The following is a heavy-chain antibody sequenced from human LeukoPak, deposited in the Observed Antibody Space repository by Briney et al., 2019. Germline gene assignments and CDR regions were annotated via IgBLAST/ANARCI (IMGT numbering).Heavy chain of an antibody. J-gene: IGHJ3*02. Sequence: ASVKVSCKASGYTFTSYGISWVRQAPGQGLEWMGWISAYNGNTNYAQKLQGRVTMTTDTSTSTAYMELRSLRSDDTAVYYCARSVSGIAAASTGAFDIWGQGTMVTVSS. CDR3: ARSVSGIAAASTGAFDI. CDR1: GYTFTSYG. CDR2: ISAYNGNT. D-gene: IGHD6-13*01. V-gene: IGHV1-18*01.